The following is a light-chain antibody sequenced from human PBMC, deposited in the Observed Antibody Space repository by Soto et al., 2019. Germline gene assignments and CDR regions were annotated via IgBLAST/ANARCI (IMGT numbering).Light chain of an antibody. J-gene: IGLJ2*01. V-gene: IGLV4-69*01. CDR3: QTWGTGIQV. CDR1: SGHSSYA. Sequence: QLVLTQSPSGSASLGASVKLTCTLSSGHSSYAIAWHQQHPEKGPRYLMKLNSAGSHSKGDGIPDRFSGSSSGAERYLTISSLQSEDEADYYCQTWGTGIQVFGGGTKLTVL. CDR2: LNSAGSH.